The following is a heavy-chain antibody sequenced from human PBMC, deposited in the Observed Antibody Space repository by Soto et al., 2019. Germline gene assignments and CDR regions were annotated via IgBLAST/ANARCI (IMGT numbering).Heavy chain of an antibody. D-gene: IGHD6-19*01. J-gene: IGHJ4*02. CDR1: GFSVSSNY. CDR2: IYSGGST. V-gene: IGHV3-66*01. CDR3: ASGWPIDY. Sequence: GGSLRLSCAASGFSVSSNYVSWVRQAPGKGLEWVSVIYSGGSTYYVDSVKGRFTISRDNSKNTLYLQMNSLRAGDTAVYYCASGWPIDYWGQGTLVTVSS.